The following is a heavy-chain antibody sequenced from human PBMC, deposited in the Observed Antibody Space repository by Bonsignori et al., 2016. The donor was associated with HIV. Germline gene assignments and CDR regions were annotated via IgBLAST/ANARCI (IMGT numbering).Heavy chain of an antibody. D-gene: IGHD6-6*01. CDR3: ARARSASPSLYYYYYMDV. V-gene: IGHV4-61*02. J-gene: IGHJ6*03. CDR2: IYTSGST. Sequence: SETLSLTCTVSGGSISSGSYYWSWIRQPAGKGLEWIGRIYTSGSTNYNPSLKSRVTISVDTSKNQFSLKLSSVTAADTAVYYCARARSASPSLYYYYYMDVWGKGTTVTVSS. CDR1: GGSISSGSYY.